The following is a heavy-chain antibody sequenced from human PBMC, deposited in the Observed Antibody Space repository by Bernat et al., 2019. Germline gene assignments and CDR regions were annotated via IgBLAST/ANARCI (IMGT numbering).Heavy chain of an antibody. CDR1: GFTFSSYG. Sequence: QVQLVESGGGVVQPGRSLRLSCAASGFTFSSYGMHWVRQAPGKGLEWVAVIWYDGSNKYYADSVKGRFTISRDISKNRLYLQMTSLRAEDTAVYYCAKGRPDYYDSRSLSWFDPWGQGTLVTVSS. D-gene: IGHD3-10*01. V-gene: IGHV3-33*06. CDR3: AKGRPDYYDSRSLSWFDP. J-gene: IGHJ5*02. CDR2: IWYDGSNK.